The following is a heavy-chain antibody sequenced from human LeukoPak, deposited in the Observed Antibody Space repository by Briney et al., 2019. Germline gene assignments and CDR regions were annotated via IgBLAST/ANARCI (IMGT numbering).Heavy chain of an antibody. CDR3: ARGDMYFQDSTYRSFDH. D-gene: IGHD2/OR15-2a*01. V-gene: IGHV1-2*02. Sequence: ASVKVSCKSFGYTFADYNMHWVRQVPGQRLEWMGWIDRKNGNTKYAQKFQGRVTMTRDTSKSTAYVVLRGLTSDDTAIYYCARGDMYFQDSTYRSFDHWGQGTLVTVSS. CDR2: IDRKNGNT. CDR1: GYTFADYN. J-gene: IGHJ4*02.